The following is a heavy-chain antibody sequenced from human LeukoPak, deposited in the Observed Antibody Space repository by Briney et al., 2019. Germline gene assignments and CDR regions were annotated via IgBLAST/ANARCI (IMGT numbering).Heavy chain of an antibody. CDR3: ARQRGYSYGFEDPKHFDY. CDR2: ISSSGSTI. D-gene: IGHD5-18*01. Sequence: GGSLRLSCAASGFTFSDYYTSWIRQAPGKGLEWVSYISSSGSTIYYADSVKGRFTTSRDNAKNSLYLQMDSLRAEDTAVYYFARQRGYSYGFEDPKHFDYWGQGTLVTVSS. V-gene: IGHV3-11*01. J-gene: IGHJ4*02. CDR1: GFTFSDYY.